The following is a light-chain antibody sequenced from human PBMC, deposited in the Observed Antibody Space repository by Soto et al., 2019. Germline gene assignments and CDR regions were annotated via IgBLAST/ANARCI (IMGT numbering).Light chain of an antibody. CDR1: QSVSSN. CDR3: HQYNSYS. V-gene: IGKV3-15*01. Sequence: EIVMTQSPATLSVSPGERATLSCRASQSVSSNLAWYQQKPGQAPRLLIYGASTRATGIPARFSGSGSGTDFTLTISSLQSEDFATYYCHQYNSYSFGQGTKVEIK. CDR2: GAS. J-gene: IGKJ1*01.